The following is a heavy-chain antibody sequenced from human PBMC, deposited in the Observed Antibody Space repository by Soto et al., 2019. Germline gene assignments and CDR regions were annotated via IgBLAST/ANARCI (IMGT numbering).Heavy chain of an antibody. CDR1: GNTFMSYG. CDR3: ARHGVGSFWYFVI. V-gene: IGHV1-18*01. D-gene: IGHD1-26*01. CDR2: ISAYNGKT. J-gene: IGHJ2*01. Sequence: QVQLVQSGGEVKKPGASVKVSCKASGNTFMSYGFSWVRQAPGQGLEWMGWISAYNGKTDYAQKVQDRVIMTRDTVTSTVYMELTSLTSDDTAVYFCARHGVGSFWYFVIWGRGTLVSVSS.